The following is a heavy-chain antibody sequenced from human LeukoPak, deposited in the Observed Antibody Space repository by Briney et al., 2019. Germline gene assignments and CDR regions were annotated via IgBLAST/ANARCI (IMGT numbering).Heavy chain of an antibody. J-gene: IGHJ6*04. Sequence: SETLSLTRTVSGGSVSSGSYYWSWTRQPPGKGLEWIGYIYYSGSTNYNPSLKSRVTISVDTSKNQFSLKLSSVTAADTAVYYCARDNALTGAYYYYYYGMDVWGKGTTVTVSS. V-gene: IGHV4-61*01. D-gene: IGHD3-9*01. CDR2: IYYSGST. CDR3: ARDNALTGAYYYYYYGMDV. CDR1: GGSVSSGSYY.